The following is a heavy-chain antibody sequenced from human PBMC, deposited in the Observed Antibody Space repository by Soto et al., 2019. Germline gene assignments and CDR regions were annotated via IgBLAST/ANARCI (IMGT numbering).Heavy chain of an antibody. V-gene: IGHV1-2*04. CDR1: GYTFTSYY. CDR2: INPNSGAT. Sequence: QVQLVQSGAEVKKPGASVKVSCQASGYTFTSYYIHWVRQAPGQGLEWMGSINPNSGATYFAQKLQGWVTMSRATSISTAYMELSRVRSDDTAVYYCARAGQKWYFDLWGRGTLVTVSS. J-gene: IGHJ2*01. CDR3: ARAGQKWYFDL.